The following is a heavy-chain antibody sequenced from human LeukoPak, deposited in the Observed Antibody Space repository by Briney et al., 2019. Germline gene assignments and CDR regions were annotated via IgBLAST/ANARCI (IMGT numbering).Heavy chain of an antibody. CDR2: ISSSGSTI. V-gene: IGHV3-48*03. CDR3: ALGSSFRPLFDY. J-gene: IGHJ4*02. D-gene: IGHD1-26*01. CDR1: GFTFSSYE. Sequence: GGSLRLSCAASGFTFSSYEMNWVRQAPGKGLEWVSYISSSGSTIYYADSVKGRFTISRDNAKNSLYLQMNSLRAEDTAVYYCALGSSFRPLFDYWGQGTLVTVSS.